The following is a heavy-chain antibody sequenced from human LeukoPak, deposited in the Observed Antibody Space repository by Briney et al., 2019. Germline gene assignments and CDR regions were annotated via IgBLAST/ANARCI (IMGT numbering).Heavy chain of an antibody. CDR2: IYYSGST. D-gene: IGHD3-22*01. CDR1: GGSISSYY. Sequence: SETLSLTCTVSGGSISSYYWSWIRQPPGKGLEWIGYIYYSGSTNYNPSLKSRVTISVDTSKNQFSLKLSSVTAADTAVYYCARDPGYDSSGYYPQGNAFDIWGQGTMVTVSS. CDR3: ARDPGYDSSGYYPQGNAFDI. J-gene: IGHJ3*02. V-gene: IGHV4-59*01.